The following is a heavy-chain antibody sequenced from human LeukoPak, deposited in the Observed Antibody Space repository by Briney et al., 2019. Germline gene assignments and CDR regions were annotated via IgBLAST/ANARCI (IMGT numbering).Heavy chain of an antibody. V-gene: IGHV3-23*01. CDR2: ISYSGANS. Sequence: TGGSLRLSCAASGFTFSGSAMSWVRQAPGEGLEWVSLISYSGANSYYTDSVRGRFTISRGNSKDTLFLQMNSLRAEDTAVYYCASLPITMVRGVIIDYWGQGTLVTVSS. CDR3: ASLPITMVRGVIIDY. CDR1: GFTFSGSA. J-gene: IGHJ4*02. D-gene: IGHD3-10*01.